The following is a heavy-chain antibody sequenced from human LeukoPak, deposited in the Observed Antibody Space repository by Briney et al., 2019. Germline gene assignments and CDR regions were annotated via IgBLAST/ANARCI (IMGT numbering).Heavy chain of an antibody. CDR3: ARGFNDYGDYPPYWFDP. V-gene: IGHV1-8*01. Sequence: ASVKVSCKASGYTFTSYDINWVRQAAGQGLEWMGWMNPNSGNTGYAQKFQGRVTMTRNTSISTAYMELSSLRSEDTAVYYCARGFNDYGDYPPYWFDPWGQGTLVTVSS. CDR1: GYTFTSYD. CDR2: MNPNSGNT. J-gene: IGHJ5*02. D-gene: IGHD4-17*01.